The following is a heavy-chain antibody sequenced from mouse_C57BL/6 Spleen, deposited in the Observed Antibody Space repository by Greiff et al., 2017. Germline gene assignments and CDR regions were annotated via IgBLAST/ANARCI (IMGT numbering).Heavy chain of an antibody. CDR2: IDPETGGT. CDR1: GYTFTDYE. D-gene: IGHD1-1*01. Sequence: QVQLKEPGAELVRPGASVTLSCKASGYTFTDYEMHWVKQTPVHGLAWIGAIDPETGGTAYNQQFKGKAILTAAQSSSTAYMELRSLTSEDTAVYYCTRGRIYYYGSSLVYFDYWGQGTTLTVSS. CDR3: TRGRIYYYGSSLVYFDY. V-gene: IGHV1-15*01. J-gene: IGHJ2*01.